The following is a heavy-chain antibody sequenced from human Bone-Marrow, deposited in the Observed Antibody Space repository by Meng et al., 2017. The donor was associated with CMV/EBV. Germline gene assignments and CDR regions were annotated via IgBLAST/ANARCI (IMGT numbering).Heavy chain of an antibody. V-gene: IGHV1-18*04. J-gene: IGHJ4*02. Sequence: ASVKVSCKASGYTFTGYYMHWVRQAPGQGLEWMGWISAYNGNTNYAQMLQGRVTMTTDTSTSTAYMELRSLRSDDTGVYYCARDQMFHLTGEDIDYWGQGTLVSVSS. CDR1: GYTFTGYY. D-gene: IGHD7-27*01. CDR2: ISAYNGNT. CDR3: ARDQMFHLTGEDIDY.